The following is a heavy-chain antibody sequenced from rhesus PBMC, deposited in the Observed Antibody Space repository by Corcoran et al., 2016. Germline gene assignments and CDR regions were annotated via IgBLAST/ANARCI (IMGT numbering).Heavy chain of an antibody. CDR2: SSWDDDK. J-gene: IGHJ4*01. CDR3: ARVKAGTPDY. V-gene: IGHV2-1*01. Sequence: QVTLKESGPALVKPPQTLTLTCTFSGFSLSTSGMSVGWIRQPSRETLEWLALSSWDDDKRYSTSRKSMLTISKDTAKKQVVLTMTYMDPVDTATYYCARVKAGTPDYWGQGVLVTVSS. CDR1: GFSLSTSGMS. D-gene: IGHD1-1*01.